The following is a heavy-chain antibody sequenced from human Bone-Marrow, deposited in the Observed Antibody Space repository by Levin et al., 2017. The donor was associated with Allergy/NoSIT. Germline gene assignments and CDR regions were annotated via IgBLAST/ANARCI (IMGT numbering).Heavy chain of an antibody. CDR2: IYWDDEK. V-gene: IGHV2-5*02. Sequence: QTLSLTCTFSGFSLSTSGVSVGWIRQPPGKALEWLALIYWDDEKRYSPSLKSRLNITKDTSKNQVVLTRTNMDTVDTATYYCAHRLNHISMFGVVRCWFDPWGQGTLVTVSS. CDR1: GFSLSTSGVS. D-gene: IGHD3-3*01. J-gene: IGHJ5*02. CDR3: AHRLNHISMFGVVRCWFDP.